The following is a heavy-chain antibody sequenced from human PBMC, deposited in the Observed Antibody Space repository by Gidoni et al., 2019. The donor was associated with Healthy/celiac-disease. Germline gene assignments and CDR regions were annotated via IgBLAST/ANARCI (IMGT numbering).Heavy chain of an antibody. CDR2: ISSSSSYT. CDR3: ARKVGSYGYMHADY. V-gene: IGHV3-11*06. CDR1: GFTFSDYY. D-gene: IGHD5-18*01. Sequence: QVQLVESGGGLVKPGGSLRLSCAASGFTFSDYYMRWIRQAPGKGLELVSYISSSSSYTNYADSVKGRFTISRDNAKNSLYLQMNSLRAEDTAVYYCARKVGSYGYMHADYWGQGTLVTVSS. J-gene: IGHJ4*02.